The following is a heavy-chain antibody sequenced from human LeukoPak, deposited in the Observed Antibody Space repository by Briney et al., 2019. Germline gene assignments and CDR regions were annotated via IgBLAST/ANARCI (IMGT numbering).Heavy chain of an antibody. D-gene: IGHD1-1*01. CDR2: VDHTGST. CDR1: DDSITMYY. Sequence: SETLSLTCSVSDDSITMYYWTWIRQPPGKGLEWIGYVDHTGSTNFNPSLTGRVSISRDTTKNLFSLRLRSVTAADTAVYFCARGRVSSSTWYSTYYYYFYMDVWGKGTTVTISS. J-gene: IGHJ6*03. CDR3: ARGRVSSSTWYSTYYYYFYMDV. V-gene: IGHV4-59*01.